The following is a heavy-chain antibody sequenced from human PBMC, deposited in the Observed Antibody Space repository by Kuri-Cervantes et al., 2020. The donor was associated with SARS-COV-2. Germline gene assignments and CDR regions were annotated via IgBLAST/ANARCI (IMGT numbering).Heavy chain of an antibody. CDR3: ARYYSSWVFDY. D-gene: IGHD6-13*01. Sequence: SETLSLTCTVSGGSISISNWWSWVRQPPGKGLEWIGEIYHSGSTNYNPSLKSRVTISVDKSKNQFSLKLSSVTAADTAVYYCARYYSSWVFDYWGQGTLVTVSS. J-gene: IGHJ4*02. V-gene: IGHV4-4*02. CDR2: IYHSGST. CDR1: GGSISISNW.